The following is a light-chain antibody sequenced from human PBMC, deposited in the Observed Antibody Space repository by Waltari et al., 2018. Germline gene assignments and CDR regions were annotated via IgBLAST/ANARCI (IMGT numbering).Light chain of an antibody. V-gene: IGKV3-20*01. CDR1: QTITGSW. CDR2: GAS. J-gene: IGKJ4*01. CDR3: QQYDGSVVT. Sequence: EIVLTQAPGTLSVSPGERVTVSCRASQTITGSWLTWCHQQPGQAPRLLIYGASNRAPSIPDRFSGGGSGTDFTLTISRLEPEDSAVYYCQQYDGSVVTFGGGTKVEIK.